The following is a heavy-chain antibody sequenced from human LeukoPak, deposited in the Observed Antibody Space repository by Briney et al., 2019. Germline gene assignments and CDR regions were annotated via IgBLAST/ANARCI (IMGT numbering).Heavy chain of an antibody. CDR1: GYTFTSYG. V-gene: IGHV1-18*01. CDR3: ARGLQENLAWLQAFSAFDI. CDR2: ISAYNGNT. Sequence: ASVKVSCKASGYTFTSYGISWVRQAPGQGLEWMGWISAYNGNTNYAQKFQGRVTMTTDTSTSTAYMELRSLRSGDTAVYYCARGLQENLAWLQAFSAFDIWGQGTMVTVSS. D-gene: IGHD5-24*01. J-gene: IGHJ3*02.